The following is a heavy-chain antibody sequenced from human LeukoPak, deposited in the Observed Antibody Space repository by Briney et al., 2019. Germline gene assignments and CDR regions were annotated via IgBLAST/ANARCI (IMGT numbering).Heavy chain of an antibody. CDR2: INPNSGGT. CDR3: ATSGSSWPDY. Sequence: GASVKVSCKSSGYTFTGYYMHWVRQAPGQGLDWMGWINPNSGGTNYAQKFQGGVTMTRDTSISTAYMELSSLRSDDTAVYYCATSGSSWPDYWGQGTLVTVSS. D-gene: IGHD6-13*01. V-gene: IGHV1-2*02. CDR1: GYTFTGYY. J-gene: IGHJ4*02.